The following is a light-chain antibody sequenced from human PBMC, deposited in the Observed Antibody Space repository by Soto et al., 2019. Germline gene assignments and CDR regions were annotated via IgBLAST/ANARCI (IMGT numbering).Light chain of an antibody. CDR1: QGISSD. CDR2: AAS. J-gene: IGKJ5*01. Sequence: DIPLTQSPSVLSASVGDRVTITCRASQGISSDLAWYQQNPGKAPKLLIYAASTLQNGVPSTFSGSGSGTEFTLTISSLQPEDFGTYYCQQFKSYPITFGQGTRLEI. CDR3: QQFKSYPIT. V-gene: IGKV1-9*01.